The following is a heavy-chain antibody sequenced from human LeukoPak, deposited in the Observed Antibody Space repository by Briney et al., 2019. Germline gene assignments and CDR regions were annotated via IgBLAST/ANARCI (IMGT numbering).Heavy chain of an antibody. CDR1: GYTFTSYD. CDR2: MNPNSGNT. D-gene: IGHD3-10*01. V-gene: IGHV1-8*01. CDR3: ARSLTYYYGSGSYFGY. Sequence: GASVKVSCKASGYTFTSYDINWVRQATGQGLEWMGWMNPNSGNTGYAQKFQGRVTMTRNTSISTAYMELSSLRSEDTAVYYCARSLTYYYGSGSYFGYWGQGTLVTVSS. J-gene: IGHJ4*02.